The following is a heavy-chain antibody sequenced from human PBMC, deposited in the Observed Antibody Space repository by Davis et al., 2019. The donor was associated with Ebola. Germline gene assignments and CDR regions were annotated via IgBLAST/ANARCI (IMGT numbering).Heavy chain of an antibody. CDR2: ISAYNGNT. V-gene: IGHV1-18*01. CDR3: ARGGGVVVPAAIEDYYYGMDV. CDR1: GYTFTSYG. Sequence: ASVKVSCKASGYTFTSYGISWVRQAPGQGLEWMGWISAYNGNTNYAQKLQGRVTMTTDTSTSTAYMELRSLRSDDTAVYYCARGGGVVVPAAIEDYYYGMDVWGQGTTVTVSS. J-gene: IGHJ6*02. D-gene: IGHD2-2*02.